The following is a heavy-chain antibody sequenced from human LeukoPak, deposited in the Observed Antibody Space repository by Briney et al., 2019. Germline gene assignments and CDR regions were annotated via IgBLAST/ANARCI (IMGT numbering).Heavy chain of an antibody. Sequence: GGALTLSCTTSAFAFSNYEMHWVRQAPGKGLEGVSYISTVGSTIYYSDSVKGRFTISRDNAKKSLSLQMSSLSAADTAVYYCAGGPVVTTFDYWGQGTLVTVSS. J-gene: IGHJ4*02. V-gene: IGHV3-48*03. CDR2: ISTVGSTI. CDR3: AGGPVVTTFDY. D-gene: IGHD2-21*02. CDR1: AFAFSNYE.